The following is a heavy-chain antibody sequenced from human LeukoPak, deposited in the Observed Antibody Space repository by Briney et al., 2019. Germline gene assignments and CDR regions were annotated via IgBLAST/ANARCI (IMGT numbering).Heavy chain of an antibody. V-gene: IGHV3-21*04. D-gene: IGHD4/OR15-4a*01. CDR2: ISSSSSYI. Sequence: GGSLRLSCAASGFTFSSYSMNWVRQAPGKGLEWVSSISSSSSYIYYADSVKGRFTISRDNAKNSLYLQMNSLRAEDTAVYYCARGGTQLTFPVWGQGTLVTVSS. J-gene: IGHJ4*02. CDR3: ARGGTQLTFPV. CDR1: GFTFSSYS.